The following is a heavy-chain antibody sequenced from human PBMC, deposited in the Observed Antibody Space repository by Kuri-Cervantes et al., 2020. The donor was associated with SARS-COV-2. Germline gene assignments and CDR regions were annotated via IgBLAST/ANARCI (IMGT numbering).Heavy chain of an antibody. CDR3: AKDLGVDIVVVPAAVVDY. CDR2: ISSRSSYI. CDR1: GFTFSSYT. V-gene: IGHV3-21*04. Sequence: GESLKISCAVSGFTFSSYTMNWVRQAPGKGLEWVSSISSRSSYIYYADSVKGRFTISRDNAKNSLYLQMNSLRAEDTAVYYCAKDLGVDIVVVPAAVVDYWGQGTLVTVSS. D-gene: IGHD2-2*03. J-gene: IGHJ4*02.